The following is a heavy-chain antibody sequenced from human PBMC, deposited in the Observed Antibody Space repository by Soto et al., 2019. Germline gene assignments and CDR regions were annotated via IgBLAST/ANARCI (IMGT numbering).Heavy chain of an antibody. D-gene: IGHD1-1*01. CDR1: AYTFTGYY. V-gene: IGHV1-2*02. CDR2: INPNSAGT. CDR3: ARGTGSRSFDI. J-gene: IGHJ5*02. Sequence: ASVKVSCKASAYTFTGYYIHWWLQAPGQGLDWMGWINPNSAGTKYAQNFQGRVTLTRDTSISTVYMDLNRLRSDDMAVYYCARGTGSRSFDIWGQGTLVTVSS.